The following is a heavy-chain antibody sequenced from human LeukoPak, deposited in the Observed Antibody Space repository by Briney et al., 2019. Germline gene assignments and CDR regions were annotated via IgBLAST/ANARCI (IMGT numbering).Heavy chain of an antibody. Sequence: GGSLRLSCAASGFTFSSYAMSWVRQAPGKGLEWVSVISGSGGSTYYADSVKGRFTISRDNSKNSVYLQMNSLRDEDTAVYYCARYGSYPEAFDYWGQGTLVTVSS. CDR2: ISGSGGST. J-gene: IGHJ4*02. CDR3: ARYGSYPEAFDY. CDR1: GFTFSSYA. V-gene: IGHV3-23*01. D-gene: IGHD1-26*01.